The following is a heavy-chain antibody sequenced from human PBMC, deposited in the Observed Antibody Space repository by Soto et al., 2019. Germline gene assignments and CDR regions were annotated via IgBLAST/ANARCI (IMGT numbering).Heavy chain of an antibody. CDR3: AKASARDGYNFYYYYGMDV. D-gene: IGHD5-12*01. CDR1: GGTFSSYT. V-gene: IGHV1-69*02. J-gene: IGHJ6*02. CDR2: LIPILGIA. Sequence: QVQVVQSGAEVKKPGSSVKVSCKASGGTFSSYTISWVRQAHGQGLEWMGRLIPILGIANYAQKFQGRVTITADKSTSIAYMELSSLRSVDTAVYYCAKASARDGYNFYYYYGMDVWGQGTTVTVSS.